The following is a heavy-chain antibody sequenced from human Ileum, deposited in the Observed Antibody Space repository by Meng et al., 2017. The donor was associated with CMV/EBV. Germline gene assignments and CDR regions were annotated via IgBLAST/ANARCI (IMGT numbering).Heavy chain of an antibody. CDR3: ARRERISSGLEY. V-gene: IGHV1-2*02. D-gene: IGHD6-6*01. CDR1: GYTFTGNY. CDR2: IDPNTGGT. J-gene: IGHJ4*02. Sequence: QVQLGQCGGEVKKPGTSGKVSCKASGYTFTGNYIYWVRQAPGQGLEWMGWIDPNTGGTKYIQKFQGRVTMTGDTSISTAYMELSGLRFDDTAVYYCARRERISSGLEYWGQGTLVTVSS.